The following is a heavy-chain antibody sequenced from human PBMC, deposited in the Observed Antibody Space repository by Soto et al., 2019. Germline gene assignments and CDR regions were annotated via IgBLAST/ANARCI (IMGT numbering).Heavy chain of an antibody. J-gene: IGHJ5*02. D-gene: IGHD3-22*01. CDR3: AREGYYYDSSALDWFDP. V-gene: IGHV1-3*01. CDR1: GYTFTSYA. Sequence: ASVKVSCKASGYTFTSYAMHWVRQAPGQRLEWMGWINAGSGNTKYAQKFQGRVTMTRDTSTSTVYMELSSLRSEDTAVYYCAREGYYYDSSALDWFDPWGQGTLVTVSS. CDR2: INAGSGNT.